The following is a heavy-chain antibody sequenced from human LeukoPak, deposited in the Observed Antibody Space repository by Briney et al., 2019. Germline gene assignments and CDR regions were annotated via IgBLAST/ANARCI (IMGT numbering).Heavy chain of an antibody. D-gene: IGHD6-19*01. CDR3: ARGPSGSGWSLVY. CDR2: IKQDGSEK. V-gene: IGHV3-7*01. Sequence: GGSLRLSCAVSGFTFSGYWMTWVRQAPGKGLEWVVNIKQDGSEKYYVDSVQGRFTISRDNAKNSLYLQMSSLRAEDTAVYYCARGPSGSGWSLVYGGQGTLVTVSS. J-gene: IGHJ4*02. CDR1: GFTFSGYW.